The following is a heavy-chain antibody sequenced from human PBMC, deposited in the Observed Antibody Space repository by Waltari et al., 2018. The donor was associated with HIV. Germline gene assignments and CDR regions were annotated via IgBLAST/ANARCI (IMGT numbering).Heavy chain of an antibody. J-gene: IGHJ2*01. CDR1: GYTFTSYA. CDR3: ARGGDDCSGGSCYSALTGYFDL. CDR2: INAGNGNT. D-gene: IGHD2-15*01. Sequence: QVQLVQSGAEVKKPGASVKVSCKASGYTFTSYAMHWVRQAPGQRLEWMGWINAGNGNTKYSQKFQGRVTITRDTSASTAYMELSSLRSEDTAVYYCARGGDDCSGGSCYSALTGYFDLWGRGTLVTVSS. V-gene: IGHV1-3*01.